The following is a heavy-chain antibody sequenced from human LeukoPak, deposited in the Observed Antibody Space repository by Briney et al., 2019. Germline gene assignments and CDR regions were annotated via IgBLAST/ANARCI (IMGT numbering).Heavy chain of an antibody. CDR2: ISGSGGGT. J-gene: IGHJ4*02. CDR1: GFTFSSYA. V-gene: IGHV3-23*01. CDR3: ARQAIAASFDY. D-gene: IGHD6-13*01. Sequence: GGSLRLSCAASGFTFSSYAMKWVRQAPGKGLEWVSAISGSGGGTYYADSVKGRFTISRDNAKNTLSLQMNSLRAEDTAVFYCARQAIAASFDYWGQGTLVTVSS.